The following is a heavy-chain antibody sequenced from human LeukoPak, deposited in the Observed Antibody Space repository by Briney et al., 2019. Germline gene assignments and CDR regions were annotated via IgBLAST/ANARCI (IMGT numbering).Heavy chain of an antibody. CDR2: INPNSGGT. CDR3: ARVERSDDFWSGYWNY. J-gene: IGHJ4*02. D-gene: IGHD3-3*01. V-gene: IGHV1-2*02. Sequence: ASVKVSCKASGYTFTSYDINWVRQATGQGLEWMGWINPNSGGTNYAQKFQGRVTMTRDTPISTAYMELSRLRSDDTAVYYCARVERSDDFWSGYWNYWGQGTLVTVSS. CDR1: GYTFTSYD.